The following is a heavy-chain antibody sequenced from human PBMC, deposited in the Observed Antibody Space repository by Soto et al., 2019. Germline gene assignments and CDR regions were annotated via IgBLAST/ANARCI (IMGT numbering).Heavy chain of an antibody. J-gene: IGHJ4*02. V-gene: IGHV3-23*01. CDR3: AKGCGTWVTRPEYYFDG. CDR1: RFTFSSYA. D-gene: IGHD2-21*02. Sequence: EVQLLESGGGLVQPGGSLRLSCAVSRFTFSSYAMSWVRQAPGKGLEWVSVISGSGTYTYYADSVKGRFTISRANSKNTLYLQMNSLRAEDTALYYCAKGCGTWVTRPEYYFDGWGQGTLVTVSS. CDR2: ISGSGTYT.